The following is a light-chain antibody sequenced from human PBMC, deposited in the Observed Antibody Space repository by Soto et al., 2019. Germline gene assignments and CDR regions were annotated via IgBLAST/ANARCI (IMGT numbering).Light chain of an antibody. V-gene: IGLV2-14*03. CDR3: SSCTSSNTFV. Sequence: QSALTQPASVSGAPGQSITISCTGTSSDVSSHNCASWYQQHPGKAPKLLIYDVSNRPSGVSYRFSGSKSGNTASLTISGLQAEDEADYYCSSCTSSNTFVFGTGTKVTVL. CDR2: DVS. CDR1: SSDVSSHNC. J-gene: IGLJ1*01.